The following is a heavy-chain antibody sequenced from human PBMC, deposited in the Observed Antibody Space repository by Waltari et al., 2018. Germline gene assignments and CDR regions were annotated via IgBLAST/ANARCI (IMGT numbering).Heavy chain of an antibody. Sequence: EVQLVQTGAELKKPGQLLKSSCKGSEYSFTTSWYGWARQMPGKGLEWMGIIYPGDSDTRYSPSFQGQVTISADKSISTAYLQWSSLKASDTAMYYCARRYSSSSGLGYWGQGTLVTVSS. V-gene: IGHV5-51*01. CDR2: IYPGDSDT. CDR3: ARRYSSSSGLGY. CDR1: EYSFTTSW. J-gene: IGHJ4*02. D-gene: IGHD6-6*01.